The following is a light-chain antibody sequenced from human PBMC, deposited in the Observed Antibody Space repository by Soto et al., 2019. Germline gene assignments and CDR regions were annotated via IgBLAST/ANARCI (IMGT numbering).Light chain of an antibody. CDR3: QRSYSTSIT. V-gene: IGKV1-39*01. Sequence: DIQMTQSPSSLSASVGDRVTITCRASQSISSYLNWYQQKPGKAPKLLIYAASSLQSGVPSRFSGSGSGTDFALTISSLQTEDLATDYCQRSYSTSITFGRGTLLETK. CDR2: AAS. CDR1: QSISSY. J-gene: IGKJ5*01.